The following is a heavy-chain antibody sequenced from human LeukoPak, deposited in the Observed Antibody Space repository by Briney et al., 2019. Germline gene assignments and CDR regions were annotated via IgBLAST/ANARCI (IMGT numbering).Heavy chain of an antibody. CDR3: TTNGNYRDY. CDR1: GFSFSVYE. CDR2: ISYSGTTT. D-gene: IGHD1-7*01. Sequence: PGGSLRLSCAASGFSFSVYEMHWVRQAPGKGLEWISDISYSGTTTYYADSVKGRFTISRDNAKNSLYLQMNSLRAEDTAVYYCTTNGNYRDYWGQGTLVTVSS. V-gene: IGHV3-48*03. J-gene: IGHJ4*02.